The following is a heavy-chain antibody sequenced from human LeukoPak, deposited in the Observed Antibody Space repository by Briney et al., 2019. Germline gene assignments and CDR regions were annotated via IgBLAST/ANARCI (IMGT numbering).Heavy chain of an antibody. CDR2: ISSSGSTI. CDR1: GFTFSSYE. V-gene: IGHV3-48*03. Sequence: GGSLRLSCAASGFTFSSYEMNWVRQAPGKGLEWVSYISSSGSTIYYADSVKGRFTISRDNAKNSLYLQMYSLRAEDTAVYYCAELGITMIRGVWGKGTTVTISS. CDR3: AELGITMIRGV. J-gene: IGHJ6*04. D-gene: IGHD3-22*01.